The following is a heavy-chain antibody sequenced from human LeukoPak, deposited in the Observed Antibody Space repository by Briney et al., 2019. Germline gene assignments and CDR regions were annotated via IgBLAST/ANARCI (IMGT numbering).Heavy chain of an antibody. Sequence: SGTLSLTCTDPGGSIISPYWTWIRQPPGKGLEWIGCIYYRGGTNYNPAHQSRVTISVDTSKTQFSLKMTSVTAADTALYYCARYDVDMATNNWGQGTLVTVSS. CDR3: ARYDVDMATNN. CDR1: GGSIISPY. J-gene: IGHJ4*02. CDR2: IYYRGGT. V-gene: IGHV4-59*11. D-gene: IGHD5-24*01.